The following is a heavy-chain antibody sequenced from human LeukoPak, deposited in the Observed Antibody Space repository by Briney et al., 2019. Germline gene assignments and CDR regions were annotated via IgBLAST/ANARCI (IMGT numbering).Heavy chain of an antibody. CDR1: GFTFSSYE. CDR2: ISSSGSTI. Sequence: PGGSLRLPCAASGFTFSSYEMNWVRQAPGKGLEWVSYISSSGSTIYHADSVKGRFTISRDNAKNSLYLQMNSLRAEDTAVYYCAELGITMIGGVWGKGTTVTISS. V-gene: IGHV3-48*03. J-gene: IGHJ6*04. CDR3: AELGITMIGGV. D-gene: IGHD3-10*02.